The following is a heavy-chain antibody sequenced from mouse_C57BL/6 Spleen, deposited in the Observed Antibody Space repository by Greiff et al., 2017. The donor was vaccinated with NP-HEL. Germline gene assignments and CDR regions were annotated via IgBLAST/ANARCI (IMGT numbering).Heavy chain of an antibody. CDR1: GYTFTSYW. V-gene: IGHV1-69*01. J-gene: IGHJ1*03. Sequence: VQLQQSGAELVMPGASVKLSCKASGYTFTSYWMHWVKQRPGQGLEWIGEIDPSDSYTNYNQKFKGKSTLTVDKSSSTAYMQLSSLTSEDSAVYYCARIYDGDYRYFDVWGTGTTVTVSS. D-gene: IGHD2-3*01. CDR2: IDPSDSYT. CDR3: ARIYDGDYRYFDV.